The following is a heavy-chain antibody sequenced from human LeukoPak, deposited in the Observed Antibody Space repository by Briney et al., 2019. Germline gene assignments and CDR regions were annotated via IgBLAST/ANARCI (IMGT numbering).Heavy chain of an antibody. CDR3: ARYLYDSSGPGY. J-gene: IGHJ4*02. V-gene: IGHV5-51*01. CDR1: GYSFTSYW. D-gene: IGHD3-22*01. Sequence: GESLKISCKGSGYSFTSYWIGWVRQVPGKGVEWSGIIYPGDCGTRYSPSFQGQVTISADKSISTAYLQWSSLNASETAMYYCARYLYDSSGPGYWGQGTLVTVSS. CDR2: IYPGDCGT.